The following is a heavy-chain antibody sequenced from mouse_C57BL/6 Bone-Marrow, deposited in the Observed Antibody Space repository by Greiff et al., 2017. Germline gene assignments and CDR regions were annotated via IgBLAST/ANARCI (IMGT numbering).Heavy chain of an antibody. CDR2: ISDGGSYT. J-gene: IGHJ4*01. D-gene: IGHD1-1*01. V-gene: IGHV5-4*03. Sequence: EVMLVESGGGLVKPGGSLKLSCAASGFTFSSYAMSWVRQTPEKRLEWVATISDGGSYTYYPDNVKGRFTISRDNAKNNLYLQMSHLKSEDTAMYYCARNPPYGSSNYYAMDYWGQGTSVTVSS. CDR3: ARNPPYGSSNYYAMDY. CDR1: GFTFSSYA.